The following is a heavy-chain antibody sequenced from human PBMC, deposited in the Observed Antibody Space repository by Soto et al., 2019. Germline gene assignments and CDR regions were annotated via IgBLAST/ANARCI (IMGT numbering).Heavy chain of an antibody. V-gene: IGHV4-59*01. CDR1: GGSLSSYY. D-gene: IGHD3-3*01. CDR3: ARKDFWSGYFWFDP. J-gene: IGHJ5*02. Sequence: SETLSLTCSVSGGSLSSYYWSWVRQPPGKGLEWIGYIYYSGSTNYNPSLKSRVTISVDTSKNQFSLKLSSVTAADTAVYYCARKDFWSGYFWFDPWGQGTLVTVSS. CDR2: IYYSGST.